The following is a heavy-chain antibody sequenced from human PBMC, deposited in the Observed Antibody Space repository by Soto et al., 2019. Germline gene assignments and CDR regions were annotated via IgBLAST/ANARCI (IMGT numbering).Heavy chain of an antibody. D-gene: IGHD6-13*01. CDR1: GFTFSSYS. V-gene: IGHV3-48*01. Sequence: GGSLRLSCAASGFTFSSYSMNWVRQAPGKGLEWVSYISSSSSTIYYADSVKGRFTISRENAKNSLYLKMNSLRAEDTAVYYCVIEPRASSSWYKVWRHGILVTVS. J-gene: IGHJ4*01. CDR2: ISSSSSTI. CDR3: VIEPRASSSWYKV.